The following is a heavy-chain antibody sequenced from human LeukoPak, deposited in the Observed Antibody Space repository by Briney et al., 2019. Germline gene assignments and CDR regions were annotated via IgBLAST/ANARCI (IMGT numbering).Heavy chain of an antibody. J-gene: IGHJ3*02. Sequence: GGSLRLSCAASGFTFSSYSMNLVRQAPGKGLEWVSSISSSSSYIYYADSVKGRFTISRDNAKNSLYLQMNSLRAEDTAVYYCASDESIHAFDIWGQGTMVTVSS. V-gene: IGHV3-21*01. CDR3: ASDESIHAFDI. CDR2: ISSSSSYI. D-gene: IGHD2/OR15-2a*01. CDR1: GFTFSSYS.